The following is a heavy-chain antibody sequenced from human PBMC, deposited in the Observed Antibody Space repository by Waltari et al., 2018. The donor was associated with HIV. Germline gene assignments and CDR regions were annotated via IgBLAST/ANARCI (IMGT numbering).Heavy chain of an antibody. CDR3: VAQDYSDSVDW. D-gene: IGHD4-17*01. V-gene: IGHV4-39*07. CDR2: IYYTGNT. Sequence: QLRLQASGPRLVKPSETLSLTCSVSGGSISSNVYHWRWIRQSPGKGLEWIGSIYYTGNTYYKPSLKRRVTISIDTSKNQFSLRLTSVTAADTAIYYCVAQDYSDSVDWWGQGTLVTVFS. J-gene: IGHJ4*02. CDR1: GGSISSNVYH.